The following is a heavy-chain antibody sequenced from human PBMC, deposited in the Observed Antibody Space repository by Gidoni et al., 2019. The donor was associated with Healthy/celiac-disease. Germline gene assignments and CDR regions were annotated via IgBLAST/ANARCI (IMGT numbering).Heavy chain of an antibody. D-gene: IGHD3-10*01. CDR1: GFTFRSYA. Sequence: EVQLLASGGGLVQPGGSLRLSCAASGFTFRSYAMSWVLQAPGKWLEWVSAISGSGGSTYYADSVKGRFTISRENSKNTLYLQMNSLRAEDTAVYYCAKDRFRGGYNQWYNWFDPWGQGTLVTVSS. J-gene: IGHJ5*02. CDR2: ISGSGGST. CDR3: AKDRFRGGYNQWYNWFDP. V-gene: IGHV3-23*01.